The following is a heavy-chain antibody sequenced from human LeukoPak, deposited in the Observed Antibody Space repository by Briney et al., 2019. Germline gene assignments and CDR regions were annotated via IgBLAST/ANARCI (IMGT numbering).Heavy chain of an antibody. CDR1: GGSISSYY. Sequence: PSETLSLTCTVSGGSISSYYWSWIRQPAGKGLEWIGRIYTSGSTNYNPSLKSRVTMSVDTSKNQFSLQLNSVTPEDTAVYYCARDAGRGYCSSTSCWGVYYMDVWGKGTTVTISS. CDR3: ARDAGRGYCSSTSCWGVYYMDV. CDR2: IYTSGST. V-gene: IGHV4-4*07. J-gene: IGHJ6*03. D-gene: IGHD2-2*01.